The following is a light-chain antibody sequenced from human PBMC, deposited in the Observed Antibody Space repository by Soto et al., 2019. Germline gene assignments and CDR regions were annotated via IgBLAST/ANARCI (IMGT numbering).Light chain of an antibody. CDR1: QSVGSY. V-gene: IGKV3-20*01. Sequence: IVLTQSPGTLSLSPGERATLSCRASQSVGSYLAWYQQKPGQAPRLLIYSASSRATGVADRFSGSGSGTDFTLTISRLEPEDFVVYYCQQYGNSRVTFGPGTKVDIK. J-gene: IGKJ3*01. CDR3: QQYGNSRVT. CDR2: SAS.